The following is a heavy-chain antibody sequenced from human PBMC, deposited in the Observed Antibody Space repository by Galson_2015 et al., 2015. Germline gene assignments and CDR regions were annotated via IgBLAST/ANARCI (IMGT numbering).Heavy chain of an antibody. CDR3: VIAASGTGGYYFDY. CDR1: GYTFSSYW. CDR2: IYPGDSDT. J-gene: IGHJ4*02. Sequence: SGAEVKKPGESLKISCEGSGYTFSSYWIAWVRQMPGKGLEWMGIIYPGDSDTRYSPSFQGQVTISADKSINTAYLQWSSLKASDTAMYYCVIAASGTGGYYFDYWGQGTLVTVSS. V-gene: IGHV5-51*01. D-gene: IGHD6-13*01.